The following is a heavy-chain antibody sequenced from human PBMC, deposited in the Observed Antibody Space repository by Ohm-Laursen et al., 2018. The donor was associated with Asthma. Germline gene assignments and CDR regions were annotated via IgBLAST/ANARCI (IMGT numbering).Heavy chain of an antibody. V-gene: IGHV3-74*01. J-gene: IGHJ3*01. CDR1: GFTFSTYW. CDR2: VYGDGSNT. Sequence: GSLRLSCTAFGFTFSTYWMHWVRQAPGKGLVWVSRVYGDGSNTIYADSVKGRFTISRDNSKNTLYLQMSRLRTEDTAVYSCAKDFRDAFDVWGQGTMVTVSS. CDR3: AKDFRDAFDV.